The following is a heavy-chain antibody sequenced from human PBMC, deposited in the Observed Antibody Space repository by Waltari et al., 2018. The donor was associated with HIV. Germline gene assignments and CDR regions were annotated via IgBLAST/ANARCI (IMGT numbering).Heavy chain of an antibody. Sequence: QVQLVQSGAEVKKPGASVKVACKVSGYTLTDLSMHWSRQAPGKGLEWKGGFDPEDGETIYAQKFQGRVTMTEDTSTDTAYMELSSLGSEDTAVYYCATLSVVITPRGWFDPWGQGTLVTVSS. J-gene: IGHJ5*02. V-gene: IGHV1-24*01. D-gene: IGHD3-22*01. CDR1: GYTLTDLS. CDR2: FDPEDGET. CDR3: ATLSVVITPRGWFDP.